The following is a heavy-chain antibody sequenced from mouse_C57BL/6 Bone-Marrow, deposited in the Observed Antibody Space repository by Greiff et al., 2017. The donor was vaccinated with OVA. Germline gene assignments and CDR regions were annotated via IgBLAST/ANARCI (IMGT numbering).Heavy chain of an antibody. Sequence: DVMLVESGGGLVKPGGSLKLSCAASGFTFSSYAMSWVRQTPEKRLEWVATISDGGSYTYYPDNVKGRFTISRDNAKNYLYLQMSHLKSEDTAMYYCARDEGSYYYGSSYGFFAYWGQGTLVTVSA. V-gene: IGHV5-4*01. CDR2: ISDGGSYT. D-gene: IGHD1-1*01. CDR3: ARDEGSYYYGSSYGFFAY. J-gene: IGHJ3*01. CDR1: GFTFSSYA.